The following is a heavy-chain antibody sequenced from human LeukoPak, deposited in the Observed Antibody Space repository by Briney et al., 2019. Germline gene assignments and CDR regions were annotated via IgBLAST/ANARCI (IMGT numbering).Heavy chain of an antibody. J-gene: IGHJ4*02. CDR2: MNPNSGNT. CDR1: GYTFTSYD. CDR3: ARDAPGYYDSSGLFRY. V-gene: IGHV1-8*01. Sequence: ASVKVSCKASGYTFTSYDINWVRQATGQGLEWMGWMNPNSGNTGYAQKFQGRVTMTTDTSTSTAYMELRSLRSDDTAVYYCARDAPGYYDSSGLFRYWGQGTLVTVSS. D-gene: IGHD3-22*01.